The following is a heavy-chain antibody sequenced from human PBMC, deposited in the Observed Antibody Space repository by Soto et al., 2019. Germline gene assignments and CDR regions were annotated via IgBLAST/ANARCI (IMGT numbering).Heavy chain of an antibody. Sequence: QVQLVQSGAKVKEPGASVKLSCQASGYTFMNYAISWVRQAPGQGLEWMGWISPSTGNTDQAQNFQGRVTMTLDTSTNTANMELRTLRSDDSAVYYCARCYCSVGSCYTCWHFDLWGRGTLVTVSS. D-gene: IGHD2-15*01. V-gene: IGHV1-18*01. CDR2: ISPSTGNT. CDR1: GYTFMNYA. CDR3: ARCYCSVGSCYTCWHFDL. J-gene: IGHJ2*01.